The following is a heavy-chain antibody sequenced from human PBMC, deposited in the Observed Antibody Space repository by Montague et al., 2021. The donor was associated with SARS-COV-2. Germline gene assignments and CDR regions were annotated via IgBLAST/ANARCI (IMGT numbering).Heavy chain of an antibody. D-gene: IGHD6-19*01. CDR2: ISSSGSTI. V-gene: IGHV3-48*03. Sequence: LRLSCSASGFTFSSYEMNWVRQAPGKGLEWVSYISSSGSTIYYADSVKGRFTISRDNAKNSLYLQMNSLRAEDTAVYYCARDSLFRSGYSSGWPDYWGQGTLVTVSS. CDR3: ARDSLFRSGYSSGWPDY. J-gene: IGHJ4*02. CDR1: GFTFSSYE.